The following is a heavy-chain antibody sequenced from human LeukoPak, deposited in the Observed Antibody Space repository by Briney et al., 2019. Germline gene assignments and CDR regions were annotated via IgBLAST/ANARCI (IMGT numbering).Heavy chain of an antibody. Sequence: TGGSLRLSCEASEFTFGNYWMSWLRLAPGKGPEWVANIKEDGSEKYYTDSVRGRFTVSRDNAKNSLFLQMNSLTAEDTAVYYCARNWYYYVGSGLYAWFDPWGQGTLVTVSS. CDR1: EFTFGNYW. J-gene: IGHJ5*02. D-gene: IGHD3-10*02. CDR3: ARNWYYYVGSGLYAWFDP. CDR2: IKEDGSEK. V-gene: IGHV3-7*01.